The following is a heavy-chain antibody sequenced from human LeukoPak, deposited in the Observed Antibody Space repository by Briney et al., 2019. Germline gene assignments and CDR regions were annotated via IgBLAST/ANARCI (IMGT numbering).Heavy chain of an antibody. CDR1: GFTFSSYW. J-gene: IGHJ4*02. D-gene: IGHD3-9*01. CDR3: ARWGPYDILTGRIN. Sequence: PGGSLRLSCVVSGFTFSSYWMSWVRQAPGKGLEWVANIKQDGSEKYYVDSAKGRFTISRDNAKNSLYLQMNSLRAEDTAVYYCARWGPYDILTGRINWGQGTLVTVSS. CDR2: IKQDGSEK. V-gene: IGHV3-7*03.